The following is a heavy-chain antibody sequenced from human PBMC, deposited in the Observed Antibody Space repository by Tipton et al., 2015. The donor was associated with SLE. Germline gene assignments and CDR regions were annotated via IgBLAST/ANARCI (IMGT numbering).Heavy chain of an antibody. J-gene: IGHJ5*02. V-gene: IGHV1-18*01. CDR2: ISAYIGDT. CDR1: GYAFSRSA. CDR3: ARDWDSSKYDPTDWFDP. D-gene: IGHD4-11*01. Sequence: QVQLVQSGAEVKKPGASVKVSCTASGYAFSRSAVSWVRQAPGRGLEWMGWISAYIGDTKYAQKFQGRVTMTTDTATSTAYMELRNLRSDDTAVYYCARDWDSSKYDPTDWFDPWGQGTLVTVSS.